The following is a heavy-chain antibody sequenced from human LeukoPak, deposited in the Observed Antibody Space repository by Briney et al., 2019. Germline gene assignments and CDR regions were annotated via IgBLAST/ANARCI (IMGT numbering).Heavy chain of an antibody. D-gene: IGHD3-22*01. CDR2: ISSSGSTI. CDR1: GFTFSDYY. Sequence: GGSLRLSCAASGFTFSDYYMSWLRQAPGKGLERVSYISSSGSTIYYADSVKGRFTISRDNAKNSLYLQMNSLRAEDTAVYYCARDLTYYDSSPVSYWGQGTLVTVSS. CDR3: ARDLTYYDSSPVSY. V-gene: IGHV3-11*01. J-gene: IGHJ4*02.